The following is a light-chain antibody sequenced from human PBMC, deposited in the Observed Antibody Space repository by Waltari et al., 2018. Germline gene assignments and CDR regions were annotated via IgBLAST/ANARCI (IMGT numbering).Light chain of an antibody. CDR3: QQYHTYPYT. CDR1: QGISIY. V-gene: IGKV1-16*02. CDR2: SAS. J-gene: IGKJ2*01. Sequence: DIQMTQSPSSLSASVGDRGTITCRASQGISIYLAWFQQKPGKPPKSLIYSASSLQSGFPSKFSGSASGTDFTLTIASLQPEDSATFYCQQYHTYPYTFGQGTQLEIK.